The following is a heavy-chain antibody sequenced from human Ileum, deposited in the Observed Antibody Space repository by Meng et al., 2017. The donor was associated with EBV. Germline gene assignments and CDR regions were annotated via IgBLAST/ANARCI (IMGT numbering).Heavy chain of an antibody. CDR2: IKDKSGGGTT. CDR3: VSSWVEP. V-gene: IGHV3-15*01. J-gene: IGHJ5*02. CDR1: RFTFNNAW. D-gene: IGHD2-2*01. Sequence: EVQPVESGGGLVKAGESLRLYCAGSRFTFNNAWVSWVRQAPGKGLEWIARIKDKSGGGTTDYAAPVKGRFSISRDESKNMVYLQMSSLKIEDTAVYYCVSSWVEPWGQGTLVTVSS.